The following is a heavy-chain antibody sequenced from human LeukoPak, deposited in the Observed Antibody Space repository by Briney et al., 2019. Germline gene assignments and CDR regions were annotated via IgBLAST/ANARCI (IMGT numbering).Heavy chain of an antibody. CDR1: GYTFTSYY. D-gene: IGHD3-16*02. V-gene: IGHV1-46*01. CDR3: ARDENERLAKGYHFDY. CDR2: INPSGGST. Sequence: ASVKASCKASGYTFTSYYIHWVRQAPGQGLEWMAIINPSGGSTSYAQKFQGRVTMTRDTSTSTVYMELSSLRSEDTAVYYCARDENERLAKGYHFDYWGQGTLVTVSS. J-gene: IGHJ4*02.